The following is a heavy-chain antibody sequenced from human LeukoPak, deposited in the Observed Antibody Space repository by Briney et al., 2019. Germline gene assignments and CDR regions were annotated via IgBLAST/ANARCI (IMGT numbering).Heavy chain of an antibody. CDR1: GGSISSYY. Sequence: SETLSLTCTVSGGSISSYYWSWIRQPPGKGLEWIGYIYYSGSTNYNPSLKSRVTISVDTSKNQFSLKLSSVTAADTAVYYCASAGLSGWYGILFDYWGQGTLVTVSS. J-gene: IGHJ4*02. CDR2: IYYSGST. V-gene: IGHV4-59*01. D-gene: IGHD6-19*01. CDR3: ASAGLSGWYGILFDY.